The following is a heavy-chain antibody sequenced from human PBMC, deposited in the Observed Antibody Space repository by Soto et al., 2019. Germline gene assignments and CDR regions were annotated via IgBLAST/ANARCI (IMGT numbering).Heavy chain of an antibody. CDR2: ISADNDKR. V-gene: IGHV1-18*01. CDR3: ARVGSLGSSNYCYGMDV. CDR1: GYTLTSYG. Sequence: QVQLVQSGAEVKKPGASMKVSCKASGYTLTSYGISWVRQAPGQGLEWMGWISADNDKRNYAQKFQGRITMTTDTSTSPTSMELRSLRSDDTAVYYCARVGSLGSSNYCYGMDVWGQGTTVTVSS. D-gene: IGHD4-4*01. J-gene: IGHJ6*02.